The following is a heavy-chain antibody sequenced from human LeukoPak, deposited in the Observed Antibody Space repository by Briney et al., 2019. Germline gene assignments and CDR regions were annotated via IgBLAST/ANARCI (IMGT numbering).Heavy chain of an antibody. D-gene: IGHD2-2*01. V-gene: IGHV4-61*01. J-gene: IGHJ4*02. Sequence: SETLSLTCTVSGGSVSSGSYYWSWIRQPPGKGLEWIGYIYYSGSTNYNPSLKSRVTISVDTSKNQFSLKLSSVTAADTAVYYCARGGPVSFFDYWGQGTLVTVSS. CDR1: GGSVSSGSYY. CDR2: IYYSGST. CDR3: ARGGPVSFFDY.